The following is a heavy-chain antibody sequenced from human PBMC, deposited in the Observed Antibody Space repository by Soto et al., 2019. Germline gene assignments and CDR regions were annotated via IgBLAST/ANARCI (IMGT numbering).Heavy chain of an antibody. CDR1: GFTFSSYW. D-gene: IGHD1-26*01. CDR3: ARDIGRSRVLKGFDY. CDR2: IKQDGSEK. Sequence: GGSLRLSCAASGFTFSSYWMSWVRQAPGKGLEWVANIKQDGSEKYYVDSVKGRFTISRDNAKNSLYLQMNSLRAEDTAVYYCARDIGRSRVLKGFDYWGQGTLVTVSS. J-gene: IGHJ4*02. V-gene: IGHV3-7*01.